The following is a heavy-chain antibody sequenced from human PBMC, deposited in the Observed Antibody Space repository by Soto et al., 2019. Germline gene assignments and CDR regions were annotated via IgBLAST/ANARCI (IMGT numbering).Heavy chain of an antibody. Sequence: PGGSLRLSCAASGFTFSGSAMHWVRQASGKGLEWVGRIRSKANSYATAYAASVKGRFTISRDDSKNTAYLQMNSLKTEDTAVYYCTRLGAAAGVEYWGQGTLVTVSS. V-gene: IGHV3-73*01. CDR3: TRLGAAAGVEY. CDR1: GFTFSGSA. D-gene: IGHD6-13*01. J-gene: IGHJ4*02. CDR2: IRSKANSYAT.